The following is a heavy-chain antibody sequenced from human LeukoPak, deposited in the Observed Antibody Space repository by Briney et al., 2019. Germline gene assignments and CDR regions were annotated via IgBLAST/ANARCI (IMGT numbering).Heavy chain of an antibody. J-gene: IGHJ6*02. Sequence: GGSLRLSCAASGFTFSDYYMSWIRQAPGKGLEWVSYISSSGSTIYYADSVKGRFTISRDNAKNSLYLQMNSLRAEDTAVYYCARDRGGYCTTTKCPEGYYFGLDVWGRGTTVTVSS. CDR3: ARDRGGYCTTTKCPEGYYFGLDV. D-gene: IGHD2-8*01. CDR1: GFTFSDYY. V-gene: IGHV3-11*01. CDR2: ISSSGSTI.